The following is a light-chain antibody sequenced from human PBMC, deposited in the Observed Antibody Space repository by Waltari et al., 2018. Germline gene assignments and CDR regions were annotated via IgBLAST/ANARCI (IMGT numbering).Light chain of an antibody. J-gene: IGLJ1*01. Sequence: QSALTQPPSASGSPGQSVTISCTGTSSDIGGYKYVSWYRQHPGKGPKLLIYEVSKRPSGVPNRFSGSKSANTASLTVSGLQAEDEADYYCSSYAGSNNLVFGTGTKVTVL. CDR1: SSDIGGYKY. CDR2: EVS. CDR3: SSYAGSNNLV. V-gene: IGLV2-8*01.